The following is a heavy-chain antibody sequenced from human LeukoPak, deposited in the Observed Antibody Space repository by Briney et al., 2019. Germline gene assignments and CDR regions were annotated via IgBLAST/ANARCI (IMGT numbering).Heavy chain of an antibody. CDR2: IIPIFGTA. CDR3: ARVVMYSGSYYPFDY. Sequence: ASVKVSCKASGGTFSSYAISWVRQAPGQGLEWMGGIIPIFGTANYAQKFQGRATITADESTSTAYMELSSLRSEDTAVYYCARVVMYSGSYYPFDYWGQGTLVTVSS. V-gene: IGHV1-69*13. J-gene: IGHJ4*02. CDR1: GGTFSSYA. D-gene: IGHD1-26*01.